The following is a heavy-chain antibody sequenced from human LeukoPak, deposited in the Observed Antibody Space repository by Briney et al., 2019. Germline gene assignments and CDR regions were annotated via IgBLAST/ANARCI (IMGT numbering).Heavy chain of an antibody. J-gene: IGHJ6*02. D-gene: IGHD4-11*01. CDR1: GGTFSSYA. Sequence: SVKVSCKASGGTFSSYAISWVRQAPGQGLEWMGGIIPIFGTANYAQKFQGRVTITADESTSTAYMELRSLRSEDTAVYYCASANHDYSHYYYYYGMDVWGQGTTVTVSS. CDR3: ASANHDYSHYYYYYGMDV. CDR2: IIPIFGTA. V-gene: IGHV1-69*13.